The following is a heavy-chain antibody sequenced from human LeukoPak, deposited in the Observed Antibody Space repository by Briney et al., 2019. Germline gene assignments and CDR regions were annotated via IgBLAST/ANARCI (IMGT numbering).Heavy chain of an antibody. D-gene: IGHD3-22*01. Sequence: PGGSLRLSCAASGFTFSGYPIHWVRQAPGKGLEWVAVISYDGSNKYYADSVMGRFTISRDNSKNTLYLQMNSLRAEDTAVYYCARDSGYYDSSGYYAYWGQGTLVTVSS. V-gene: IGHV3-30-3*01. J-gene: IGHJ4*02. CDR2: ISYDGSNK. CDR1: GFTFSGYP. CDR3: ARDSGYYDSSGYYAY.